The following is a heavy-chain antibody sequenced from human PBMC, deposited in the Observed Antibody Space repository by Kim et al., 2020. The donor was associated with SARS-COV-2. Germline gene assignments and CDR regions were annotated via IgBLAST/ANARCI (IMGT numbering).Heavy chain of an antibody. V-gene: IGHV3-15*01. CDR2: IKSKTDGGTT. CDR1: GFTFSNAW. J-gene: IGHJ2*01. CDR3: TTLNLLDYDILTGYPFDL. D-gene: IGHD3-9*01. Sequence: GGSLRLSCAASGFTFSNAWMSWVRQAPGKGLEWVGRIKSKTDGGTTDYAAPVKGRFTISRDDSKNTLYLQMNSLKTEDTAVYYCTTLNLLDYDILTGYPFDLWGRGTLVTVSS.